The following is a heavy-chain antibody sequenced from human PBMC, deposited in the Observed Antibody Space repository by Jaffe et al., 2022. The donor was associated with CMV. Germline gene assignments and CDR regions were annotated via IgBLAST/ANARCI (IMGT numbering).Heavy chain of an antibody. Sequence: QVQLVQSGAEVKKPGSSVKVSCKASGGTFSSYAISWVRQAPGQGLEWMGRIIPILGIANYAQKFQGRVTITADKSTSTAYMELSSLRSEDTAVYYCAREIEDGYNWDYWGQGTLVTVSS. CDR1: GGTFSSYA. CDR2: IIPILGIA. J-gene: IGHJ4*02. V-gene: IGHV1-69*09. CDR3: AREIEDGYNWDY. D-gene: IGHD5-12*01.